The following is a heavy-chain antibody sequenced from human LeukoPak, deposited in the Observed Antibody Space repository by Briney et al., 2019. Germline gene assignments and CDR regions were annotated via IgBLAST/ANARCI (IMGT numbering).Heavy chain of an antibody. V-gene: IGHV1-69*13. CDR1: GGTFSSYA. J-gene: IGHJ4*02. CDR2: IIPIFGTA. D-gene: IGHD3-22*01. CDR3: ARTYYYDSSGYYYRGYFDY. Sequence: WASVKVSCKSSGGTFSSYAIIWVRQAPGQGLEWMGGIIPIFGTANYAQKFQGRVTITADESTSTAYMELSSLRSEDTAVYYCARTYYYDSSGYYYRGYFDYWGQGTLVTVSS.